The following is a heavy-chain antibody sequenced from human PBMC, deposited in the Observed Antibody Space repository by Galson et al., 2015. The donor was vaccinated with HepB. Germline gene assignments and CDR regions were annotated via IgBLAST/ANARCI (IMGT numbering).Heavy chain of an antibody. CDR3: ARGEGRGWYDY. Sequence: SVKVSCKASGYTFTSYDINWVRQATGQGLEWMGWMNPNSGNTGYAQKFQGRVTMTTDTSTSTAYMELRSLRSDDTAVYYCARGEGRGWYDYWGQGTLVTVSS. V-gene: IGHV1-8*01. CDR2: MNPNSGNT. J-gene: IGHJ4*02. CDR1: GYTFTSYD. D-gene: IGHD6-19*01.